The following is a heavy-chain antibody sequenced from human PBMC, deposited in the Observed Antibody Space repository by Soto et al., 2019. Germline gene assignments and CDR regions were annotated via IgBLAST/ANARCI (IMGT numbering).Heavy chain of an antibody. Sequence: GASVKVSCKASGYTFTSYGISWVRQAPGQGLEWMGWISAYNGKTTYAQKFQGRVTMTTDTSTSTAYMELRSLRSDDTAVYYCATRSPAFDYWGQGTLVTVSS. CDR2: ISAYNGKT. J-gene: IGHJ4*02. V-gene: IGHV1-18*01. CDR3: ATRSPAFDY. CDR1: GYTFTSYG.